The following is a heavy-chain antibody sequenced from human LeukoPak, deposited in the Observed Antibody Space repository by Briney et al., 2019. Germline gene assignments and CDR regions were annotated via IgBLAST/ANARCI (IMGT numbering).Heavy chain of an antibody. D-gene: IGHD2-2*01. V-gene: IGHV3-33*01. Sequence: GGSLRLSCAASGFIFSSYGMHWVRQAPGKGLEWVAVIWYDGSNKYYADSVKGRFTISRDNSKNTLYLQMNSLRAEDTAVYYCASDYCSSISCMDYWGQGTLVTVSS. J-gene: IGHJ4*02. CDR3: ASDYCSSISCMDY. CDR1: GFIFSSYG. CDR2: IWYDGSNK.